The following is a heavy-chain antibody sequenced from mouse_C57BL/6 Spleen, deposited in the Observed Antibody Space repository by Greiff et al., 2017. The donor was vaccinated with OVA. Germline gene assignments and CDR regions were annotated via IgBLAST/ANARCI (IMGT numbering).Heavy chain of an antibody. CDR1: GYSITSGYY. CDR2: ISYDGSN. CDR3: ARGGPAYYSNKTWFAY. D-gene: IGHD2-5*01. V-gene: IGHV3-6*01. J-gene: IGHJ3*01. Sequence: EVKLMESGPGLVKPSQSLSLTCSVTGYSITSGYYWNWIRQFPGNKLEWMGYISYDGSNNYNPSLKNRISITRDTSKNQFFLKLNSVTTEDTATYYCARGGPAYYSNKTWFAYWGQGTLVTVSA.